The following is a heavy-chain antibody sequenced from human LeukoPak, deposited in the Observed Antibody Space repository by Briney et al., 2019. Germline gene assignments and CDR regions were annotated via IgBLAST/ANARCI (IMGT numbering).Heavy chain of an antibody. CDR1: GFTFSSYA. V-gene: IGHV3-23*01. J-gene: IGHJ4*02. CDR2: ISGSGGST. Sequence: GGSLRLSCAASGFTFSSYAMSWVRQAPGKGLEWVSAISGSGGSTYYADSVKGRFTIPRDNSKNTLYLQMNSLRAEDTAVYYCAKDPFSARITIFGVVNYWGQGTLVTVSS. CDR3: AKDPFSARITIFGVVNY. D-gene: IGHD3-3*01.